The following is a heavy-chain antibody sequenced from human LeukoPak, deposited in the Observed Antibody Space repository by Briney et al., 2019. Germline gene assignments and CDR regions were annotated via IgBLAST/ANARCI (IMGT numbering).Heavy chain of an antibody. V-gene: IGHV1-18*01. CDR2: ISAYNGNT. J-gene: IGHJ4*02. CDR1: GYTFTSYG. Sequence: GASVKVSCKASGYTFTSYGISWVRQAPGQGLEWMGWISAYNGNTNYAQKLQGRVTMTTDTSTSTAYMELRSLRSDDTAVYYCARVLGYSGYDHHFDYWGQGTLVTVSS. D-gene: IGHD5-12*01. CDR3: ARVLGYSGYDHHFDY.